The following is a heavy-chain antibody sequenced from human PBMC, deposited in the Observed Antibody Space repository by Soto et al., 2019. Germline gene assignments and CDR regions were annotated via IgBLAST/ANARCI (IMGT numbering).Heavy chain of an antibody. D-gene: IGHD3-9*01. CDR1: GGSISSGGYY. CDR3: ARDRYDILTGYYFDY. CDR2: IYYSGST. Sequence: PSETLSLTCTVSGGSISSGGYYWSWIRQHPGKGLEWIGYIYYSGSTYYNPSLKSRVTISVDTSKNQFSLKLSSVTAADTAVYYCARDRYDILTGYYFDYWGQGTLVTVS. V-gene: IGHV4-31*03. J-gene: IGHJ4*02.